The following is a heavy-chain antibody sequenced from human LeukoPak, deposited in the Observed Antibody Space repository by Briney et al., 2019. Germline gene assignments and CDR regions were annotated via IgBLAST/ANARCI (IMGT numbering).Heavy chain of an antibody. CDR1: GFTFDDYA. Sequence: GGSLRLSCAASGFTFDDYAMHWVRLAPGKGQDWDSVISWNSGSIGYADSVKGRFTISRDNAKNSLYLQMNSLRAEDTALYYCAKGAGYYDSSGYSDLIDYWGQGTLVTVSS. CDR2: ISWNSGSI. D-gene: IGHD3-22*01. J-gene: IGHJ4*02. CDR3: AKGAGYYDSSGYSDLIDY. V-gene: IGHV3-9*01.